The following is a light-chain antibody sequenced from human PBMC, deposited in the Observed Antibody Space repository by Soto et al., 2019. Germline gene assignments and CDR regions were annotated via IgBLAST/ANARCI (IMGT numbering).Light chain of an antibody. CDR3: QQANSFPRT. CDR2: AAS. Sequence: DIQMTQSPSTLSASVGDTVTITCRASQSVGRWLAWYQQKPGKAPKLLIYAASSLQSGVPSRFSGSGSGTDFTLTINNLQPEDFATYYCQQANSFPRTFGPGTKVDIK. J-gene: IGKJ3*01. CDR1: QSVGRW. V-gene: IGKV1-12*01.